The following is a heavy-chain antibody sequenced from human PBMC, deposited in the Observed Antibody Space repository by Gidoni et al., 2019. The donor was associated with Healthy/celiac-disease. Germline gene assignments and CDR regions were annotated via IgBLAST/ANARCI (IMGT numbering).Heavy chain of an antibody. CDR3: ARDSAGTGDAFDI. V-gene: IGHV4-39*07. Sequence: QLQLQESGPGLVKPSETLSLTCTVSGGSISSSSYYWGWIRQPPGKGLEWIGSIYYSGSTYYNPSLKSRVTISVDTSKNQFSLKLSSVTAADTAVYYCARDSAGTGDAFDIWGQGTMVTVSS. CDR2: IYYSGST. J-gene: IGHJ3*02. CDR1: GGSISSSSYY. D-gene: IGHD6-13*01.